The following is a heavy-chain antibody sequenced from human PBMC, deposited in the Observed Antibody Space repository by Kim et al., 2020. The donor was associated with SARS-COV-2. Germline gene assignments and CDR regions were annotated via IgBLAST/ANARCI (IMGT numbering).Heavy chain of an antibody. D-gene: IGHD3-10*01. V-gene: IGHV3-23*01. CDR3: AKAHPDYYGSGSYRYYFMDV. J-gene: IGHJ6*02. Sequence: RFTISRDNSKNTLYLQMNSLRAEDTAVYYCAKAHPDYYGSGSYRYYFMDVWGQGTTVTVSS.